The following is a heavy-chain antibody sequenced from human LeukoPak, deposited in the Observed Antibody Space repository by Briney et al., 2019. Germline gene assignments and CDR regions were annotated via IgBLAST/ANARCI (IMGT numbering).Heavy chain of an antibody. D-gene: IGHD2-2*01. CDR2: ISAYNGNT. CDR3: ARDDPLGYCSSTSCPFDY. Sequence: AASVKVSCKASGYTFTSYGISWVRQAPGQGLEWMGWISAYNGNTNYAQKLQGRVTMTTDTSTSTAYMELRSLRPDDTAVYYCARDDPLGYCSSTSCPFDYWGQGTLVTVSS. J-gene: IGHJ4*02. V-gene: IGHV1-18*01. CDR1: GYTFTSYG.